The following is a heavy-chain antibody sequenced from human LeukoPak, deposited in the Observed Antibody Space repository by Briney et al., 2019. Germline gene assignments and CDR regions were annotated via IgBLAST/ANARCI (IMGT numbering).Heavy chain of an antibody. V-gene: IGHV1-2*02. CDR2: INPNRVRT. J-gene: IGHJ5*02. D-gene: IGHD3-10*01. CDR3: ASPYYYGSGSYYSLDRSTAFDP. CDR1: GYTFTGYD. Sequence: GASVKVSCKASGYTFTGYDMQWVRQAPGQRREWMGWINPNRVRTNYAQKFQGRVTMTRDTSITTAYMELSRRTSDDTAVYYCASPYYYGSGSYYSLDRSTAFDPWGQGTLVTVSS.